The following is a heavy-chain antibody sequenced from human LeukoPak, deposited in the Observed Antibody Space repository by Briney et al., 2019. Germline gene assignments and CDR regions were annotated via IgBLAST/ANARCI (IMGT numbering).Heavy chain of an antibody. V-gene: IGHV3-23*01. CDR1: RFSFISYT. CDR3: ARQLSYFDY. Sequence: PGGSLRHSCAASRFSFISYTMSWVRQAPGKGPEWLSSISATGADRYYADSVKGRFTVSRDNSLNTLYLQMNSLRVEDTAIYYCARQLSYFDYWGQGTLVTVSS. J-gene: IGHJ4*02. CDR2: ISATGADR.